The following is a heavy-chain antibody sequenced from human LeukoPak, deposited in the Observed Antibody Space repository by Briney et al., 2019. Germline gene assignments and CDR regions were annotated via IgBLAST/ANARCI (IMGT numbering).Heavy chain of an antibody. CDR1: GGSFSGYY. CDR2: INHSGST. D-gene: IGHD6-19*01. CDR3: ARHVFISSGWSGDFDY. J-gene: IGHJ4*02. Sequence: SETLSLTCAVYGGSFSGYYWSGIRQPPGKGLEWIGEINHSGSTNYNPSLKSRVTISVDTSKNQFSLKLSSVTAADTAVYYCARHVFISSGWSGDFDYWGQGTLVTVSS. V-gene: IGHV4-34*01.